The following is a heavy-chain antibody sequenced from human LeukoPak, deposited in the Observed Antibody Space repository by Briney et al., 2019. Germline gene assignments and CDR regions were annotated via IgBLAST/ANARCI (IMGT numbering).Heavy chain of an antibody. Sequence: SQTLSLTCAVSGGSISSGGYSWSWIRQPPGKGLEWIGYIYHSGSTYYNPSLKSRVTISVDRSKNQFSLKLSSVTAADTAVYYCARAVPDYYGSGSYYSFDYWGQGTLVTVSS. D-gene: IGHD3-10*01. CDR2: IYHSGST. V-gene: IGHV4-30-2*01. J-gene: IGHJ4*02. CDR3: ARAVPDYYGSGSYYSFDY. CDR1: GGSISSGGYS.